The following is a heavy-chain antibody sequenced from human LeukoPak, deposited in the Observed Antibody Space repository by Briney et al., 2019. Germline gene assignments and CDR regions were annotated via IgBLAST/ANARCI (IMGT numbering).Heavy chain of an antibody. V-gene: IGHV4-4*02. CDR2: IYVRGNT. CDR3: ARGTLTTVTDS. CDR1: GFTFSSYG. D-gene: IGHD4-17*01. Sequence: GSLRLSCAASGFTFSSYGMHWVRQAPGKGLEWIGEIYVRGNTNYNPSLESRVTISVDESKTRLSLRLESVTAADTAVYYCARGTLTTVTDSWGPGTLVTVSS. J-gene: IGHJ4*02.